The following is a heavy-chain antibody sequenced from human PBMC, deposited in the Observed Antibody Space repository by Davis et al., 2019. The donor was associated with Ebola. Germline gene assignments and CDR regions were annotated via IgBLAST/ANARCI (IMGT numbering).Heavy chain of an antibody. J-gene: IGHJ4*02. CDR1: GGSFSGYY. CDR3: ARGLSGSPPPAAIFDY. Sequence: SETLSLTCAVYGGSFSGYYWSWIRQHPGKGLEWIGSFSYGDTIYYNPSLKSRVTISVDASKNQFSLKLTSVTAADTAVYYCARGLSGSPPPAAIFDYWGQGTLVTVSS. V-gene: IGHV4-34*01. CDR2: FSYGDTI. D-gene: IGHD2-2*01.